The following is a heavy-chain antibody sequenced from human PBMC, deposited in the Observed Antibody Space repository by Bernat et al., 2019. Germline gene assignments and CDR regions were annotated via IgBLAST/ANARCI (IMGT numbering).Heavy chain of an antibody. Sequence: EVQLVESGGGLVKPGGSLRLSCAASGFTFSSYSMNWVRQAPGKGLEWVSYISSSSSYIYYADSVKGRFTISRDNAKNSLYLQMNSLRAEDTAVYYCARDKAQRGHYYYYMDVWGKGTTVTVSS. V-gene: IGHV3-21*05. CDR2: ISSSSSYI. CDR3: ARDKAQRGHYYYYMDV. J-gene: IGHJ6*03. D-gene: IGHD1-1*01. CDR1: GFTFSSYS.